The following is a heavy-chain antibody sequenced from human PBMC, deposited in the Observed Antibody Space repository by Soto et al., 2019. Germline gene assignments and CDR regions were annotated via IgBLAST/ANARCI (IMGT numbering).Heavy chain of an antibody. CDR1: GFTFSIYA. V-gene: IGHV3-21*01. Sequence: GGSLRLSFSASGFTFSIYAMNWCRQTQEKGLEWVSSISSTSSYTHYSDSVKGRFTISRDNANNSLFLQMNSLRAEDTATYYCARDLALAGNYWGQGVLVTVSS. CDR2: ISSTSSYT. J-gene: IGHJ4*02. D-gene: IGHD6-19*01. CDR3: ARDLALAGNY.